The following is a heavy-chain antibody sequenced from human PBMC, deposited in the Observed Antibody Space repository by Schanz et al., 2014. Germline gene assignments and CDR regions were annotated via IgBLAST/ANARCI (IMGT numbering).Heavy chain of an antibody. J-gene: IGHJ4*02. CDR2: FKSNVDGGTT. CDR1: GFIFSNSW. CDR3: TDGSAR. D-gene: IGHD3-22*01. Sequence: VQLVESGGGLVQPGGSLRLSCAASGFIFSNSWMSWVRQAPGKGLEWVGRFKSNVDGGTTDYAAPVKGRFTISRDDSKNTLSLQMNSLKTEDTAVYYCTDGSARWGQGTLVTVSS. V-gene: IGHV3-15*01.